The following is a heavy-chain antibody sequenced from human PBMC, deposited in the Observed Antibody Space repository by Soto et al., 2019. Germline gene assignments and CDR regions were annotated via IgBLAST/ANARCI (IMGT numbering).Heavy chain of an antibody. CDR1: GYTFTSYY. CDR2: INPSGGST. Sequence: ASVKVSCKASGYTFTSYYMHWVRQAPGQGLEWMGIINPSGGSTSYAQKFQGRVTMTRDTSTSTVYMELSSLRSEDTAVYYCGGSYSALRFFDHWGQGTLVTVSS. J-gene: IGHJ4*02. CDR3: GGSYSALRFFDH. D-gene: IGHD3-16*01. V-gene: IGHV1-46*01.